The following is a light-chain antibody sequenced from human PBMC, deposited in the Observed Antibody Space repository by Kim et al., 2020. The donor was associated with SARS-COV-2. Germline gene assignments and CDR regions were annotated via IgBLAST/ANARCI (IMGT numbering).Light chain of an antibody. CDR3: SSYAGRTTLAI. Sequence: QSALTQPASVSGSPGQSITISCTGSSSDIGAYNYVSWYQQLPGKPPKLMIYDVTNRPSGVSNRFSGSKSGNTASLTISGLQAEDEADYYCSSYAGRTTLAIFGGGTQLTVL. V-gene: IGLV2-14*03. CDR2: DVT. CDR1: SSDIGAYNY. J-gene: IGLJ2*01.